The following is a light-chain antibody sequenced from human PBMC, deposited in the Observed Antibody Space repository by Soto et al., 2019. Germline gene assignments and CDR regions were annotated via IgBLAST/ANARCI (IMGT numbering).Light chain of an antibody. CDR3: CSYAGSSTFYV. CDR2: EGS. V-gene: IGLV2-23*01. J-gene: IGLJ1*01. CDR1: SRDVGSYNL. Sequence: SVLTQPASVSGSPGQSITISCTGTSRDVGSYNLVSWYQQHPGKAPKLMIYEGSKRPSGVSNRFSGSKSGNTASLTISGLQAEDEADYYCCSYAGSSTFYVFGTGTKVTVL.